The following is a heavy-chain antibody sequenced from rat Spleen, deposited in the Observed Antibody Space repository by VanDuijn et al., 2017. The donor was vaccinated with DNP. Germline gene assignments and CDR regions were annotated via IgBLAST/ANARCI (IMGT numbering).Heavy chain of an antibody. Sequence: EVQLVGSGGGLVQPGRSLKISCAASGFTFSDYYMAWVRQAPKKGLELVAAISYEGSSTYYGDSVKGRFTISRDNAKTTLYLQMNSLRSEATATYYCARGVYYYSATYWYFDFWGPGTMVTVSS. D-gene: IGHD1-1*01. CDR2: ISYEGSST. CDR1: GFTFSDYY. V-gene: IGHV5-22*01. J-gene: IGHJ1*01. CDR3: ARGVYYYSATYWYFDF.